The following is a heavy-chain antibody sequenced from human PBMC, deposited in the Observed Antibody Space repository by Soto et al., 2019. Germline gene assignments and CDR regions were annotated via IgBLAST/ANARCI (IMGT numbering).Heavy chain of an antibody. J-gene: IGHJ4*02. D-gene: IGHD2-15*01. V-gene: IGHV3-30*18. CDR2: ISYDGSNK. Sequence: PGRSLRLSCAASGFTFSSYGMHWVRQAPGKGLEWVAVISYDGSNKYYADSVKGRFTISRDNSKNTLYLQMNSLRAEDTAVYYCAKDHLRYCSGGSCHSYFDYWGQGTLVPVSS. CDR1: GFTFSSYG. CDR3: AKDHLRYCSGGSCHSYFDY.